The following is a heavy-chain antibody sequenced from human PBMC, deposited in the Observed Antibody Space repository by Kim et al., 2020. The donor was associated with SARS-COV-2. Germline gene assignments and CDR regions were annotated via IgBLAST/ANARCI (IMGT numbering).Heavy chain of an antibody. CDR2: IYYSGST. Sequence: LRLSCTVSGGSISSGGYYWSWIRQQPGHGLEWIGSIYYSGSTYYNPSLKSFITISVDTSKNQFSPKLSSVTAADTAVYYCARDTVHSSGWTRRYYYYYGMDVWGQGTTVTVSS. V-gene: IGHV4-31*01. CDR1: GGSISSGGYY. J-gene: IGHJ6*02. CDR3: ARDTVHSSGWTRRYYYYYGMDV. D-gene: IGHD6-19*01.